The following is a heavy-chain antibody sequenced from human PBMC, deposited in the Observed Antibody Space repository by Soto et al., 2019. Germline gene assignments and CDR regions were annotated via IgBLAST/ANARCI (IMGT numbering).Heavy chain of an antibody. V-gene: IGHV3-15*01. CDR1: GFTFSNAW. Sequence: PGGSLRLSCAASGFTFSNAWMSWVRQAPGKGLEWVGRIKSKTGGGTTDYAAPVKGRFTISRDDSKNTLYLQMNSLKTEDTAVYYCTTSAPTYYDFWSGYYIFFLSPGDAFDIWGQGTMVTVSS. J-gene: IGHJ3*02. CDR3: TTSAPTYYDFWSGYYIFFLSPGDAFDI. CDR2: IKSKTGGGTT. D-gene: IGHD3-3*01.